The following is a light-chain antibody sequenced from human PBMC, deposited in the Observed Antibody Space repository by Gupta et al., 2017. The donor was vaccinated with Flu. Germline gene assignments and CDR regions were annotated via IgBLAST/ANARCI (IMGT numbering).Light chain of an antibody. CDR3: QQSYGTPLT. Sequence: PSSLSASVGDRVTITCRASQSISSYLNWYQQKPGTAPKLLIYAASSLQSGVPSRFSGSGSGTDFTLTISSLQPEDFATYYCQQSYGTPLTFGQGTELAIK. J-gene: IGKJ2*01. V-gene: IGKV1-39*01. CDR2: AAS. CDR1: QSISSY.